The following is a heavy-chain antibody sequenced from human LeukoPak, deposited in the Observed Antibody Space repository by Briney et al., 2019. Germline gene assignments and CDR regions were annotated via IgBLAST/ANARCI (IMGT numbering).Heavy chain of an antibody. Sequence: PGGSLRLSCAASGFTFSSYSMNWVRQAPGKGLEWVSYISSSSSTIYYADSVKGRFTISRDNAKNSLYLQMNSLRAEDTAVYYCARDFLTAAMTCDYWGQGTLVTVSS. D-gene: IGHD5-18*01. J-gene: IGHJ4*02. V-gene: IGHV3-48*04. CDR3: ARDFLTAAMTCDY. CDR1: GFTFSSYS. CDR2: ISSSSSTI.